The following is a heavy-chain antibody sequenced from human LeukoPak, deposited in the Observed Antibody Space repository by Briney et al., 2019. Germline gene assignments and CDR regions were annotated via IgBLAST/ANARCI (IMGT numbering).Heavy chain of an antibody. D-gene: IGHD6-19*01. V-gene: IGHV3-15*01. CDR1: GFTFSNAW. Sequence: GGSLILSCAASGFTFSNAWMTWVRQAPGKGLEWVGHIKKKSDGGTTDYAAPVKGRFTISRDDSKDTLYLQMNSLKTEDTAVYYCTTVQQWLAQALGYWGQGTLDTVSS. CDR3: TTVQQWLAQALGY. CDR2: IKKKSDGGTT. J-gene: IGHJ4*02.